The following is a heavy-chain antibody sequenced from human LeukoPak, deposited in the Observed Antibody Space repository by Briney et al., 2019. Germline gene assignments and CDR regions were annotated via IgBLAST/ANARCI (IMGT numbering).Heavy chain of an antibody. CDR2: IKQDGSEK. V-gene: IGHV3-7*01. CDR1: GFTFSSYW. Sequence: GGSLRLSCAASGFTFSSYWMSWVRQAPGKGLEWVANIKQDGSEKYYVDSVKGRFTISRDNAKNSLYLQMNSLRAEDTAVYYCAREVAPYYYDSSGYYWLDYWGQGTLVTVSS. J-gene: IGHJ4*02. D-gene: IGHD3-22*01. CDR3: AREVAPYYYDSSGYYWLDY.